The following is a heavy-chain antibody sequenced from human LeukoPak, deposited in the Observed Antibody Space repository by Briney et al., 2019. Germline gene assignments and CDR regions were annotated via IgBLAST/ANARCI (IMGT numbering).Heavy chain of an antibody. J-gene: IGHJ4*02. D-gene: IGHD2-21*02. V-gene: IGHV3-7*01. CDR3: ARDGVTSSVVY. CDR1: GFTFSNAW. Sequence: GGSLRLSCAASGFTFSNAWMSWVRQAPGKGLEWLANIKEDGSRKYYVDSVKGRFTISRDNAKKSLFLQMNSLRAEDTALYYCARDGVTSSVVYWGQGTLVTVSS. CDR2: IKEDGSRK.